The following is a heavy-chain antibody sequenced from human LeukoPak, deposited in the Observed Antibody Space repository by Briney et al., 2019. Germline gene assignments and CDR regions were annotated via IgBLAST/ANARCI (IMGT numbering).Heavy chain of an antibody. V-gene: IGHV3-48*01. Sequence: GGSLRLSCAASGFTFSSYSMNWVRQAPGKGLEWVSYISSSSSTIYYADSVKGRFTISRDNAKNSLYLQMNSLRAEDTAVYYCARCPRGYYYYYMDVWGKGTTVTVSS. D-gene: IGHD3-10*01. CDR3: ARCPRGYYYYYMDV. CDR2: ISSSSSTI. J-gene: IGHJ6*03. CDR1: GFTFSSYS.